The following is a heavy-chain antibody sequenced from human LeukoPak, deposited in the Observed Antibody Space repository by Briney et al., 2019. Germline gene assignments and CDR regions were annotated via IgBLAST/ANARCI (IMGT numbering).Heavy chain of an antibody. V-gene: IGHV4-34*01. CDR2: IDHSGTT. J-gene: IGHJ4*02. D-gene: IGHD2-8*01. CDR3: AKWASDNRAFDL. Sequence: SETLSLTCVVYGGSFSGYYWNWIRQPPGKGLEWIGEIDHSGTTNYNPSLKSRVTISVDTSKKQFSLKLSSVTAADTAVYFCAKWASDNRAFDLWGQGTLVTVSS. CDR1: GGSFSGYY.